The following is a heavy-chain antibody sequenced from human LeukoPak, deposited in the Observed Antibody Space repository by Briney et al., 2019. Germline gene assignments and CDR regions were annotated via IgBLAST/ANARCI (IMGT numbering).Heavy chain of an antibody. Sequence: PGGSLRLSCAASGFTFSGYWMTWVRQAPGKGLEWVANIKQDGNEKYYVDSVKGRFTISRDNAKNSLYLQMNSLRAEDTAVYYCARDRGSGWYFYWGQGTLVTVSS. CDR1: GFTFSGYW. CDR3: ARDRGSGWYFY. V-gene: IGHV3-7*03. D-gene: IGHD6-19*01. CDR2: IKQDGNEK. J-gene: IGHJ4*02.